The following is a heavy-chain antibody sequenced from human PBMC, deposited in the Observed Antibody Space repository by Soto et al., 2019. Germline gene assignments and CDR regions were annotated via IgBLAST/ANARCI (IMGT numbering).Heavy chain of an antibody. CDR1: GGSISSSSYY. V-gene: IGHV4-39*01. CDR3: ARISTWIAAAGTIYYYGMDV. CDR2: IYYSGST. Sequence: PWETLSLTCTVSGGSISSSSYYWGWIRQPPGKGLEWIGRIYYSGSTYYNPSLKSRVTISVDPSKNQFSLKLSSVTAADTAVSYCARISTWIAAAGTIYYYGMDVWGQGTTATVPS. J-gene: IGHJ6*02. D-gene: IGHD6-13*01.